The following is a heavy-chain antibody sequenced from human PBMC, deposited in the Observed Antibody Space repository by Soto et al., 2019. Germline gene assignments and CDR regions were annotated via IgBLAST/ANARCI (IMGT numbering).Heavy chain of an antibody. CDR1: GFTFSSYA. J-gene: IGHJ5*02. V-gene: IGHV3-23*01. CDR2: ISGSGGST. D-gene: IGHD3-9*01. Sequence: PGGSQRLSCAASGFTFSSYAMSWVRQAPGKGLEWVSAISGSGGSTYYADSVKGRFTISRDNSKNTLYLQMNSLRAEDTAVYYCAKDPDDILTGPNWFDPWGQGTLVTVSS. CDR3: AKDPDDILTGPNWFDP.